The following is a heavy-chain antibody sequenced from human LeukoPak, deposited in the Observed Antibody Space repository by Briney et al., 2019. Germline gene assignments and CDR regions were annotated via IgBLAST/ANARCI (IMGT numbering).Heavy chain of an antibody. CDR1: GGSISSYY. Sequence: SETLSLTCTVSGGSISSYYWSWIRQPPGKGLEWIGYIYYSGSTNYNPSLKSRVTISVDTSKNQFSLKLSSVTAADTAVYYCARFSGSSWYYFDYWGQGTLVTVSS. D-gene: IGHD6-13*01. J-gene: IGHJ4*02. CDR2: IYYSGST. V-gene: IGHV4-59*01. CDR3: ARFSGSSWYYFDY.